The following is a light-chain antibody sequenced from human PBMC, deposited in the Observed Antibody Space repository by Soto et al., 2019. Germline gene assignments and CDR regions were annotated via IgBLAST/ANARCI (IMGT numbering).Light chain of an antibody. V-gene: IGLV2-23*01. Sequence: QSALTQPASVSGSPGQSITISCTGTSSDVGSSNLVSWYQQHPGKAPKVMIYEGTQRPSGVSNRFSGTKSGNTVSLTISGLQAEDEADYSCCSFAGSSTYVFGTGTKLTVL. CDR2: EGT. CDR1: SSDVGSSNL. J-gene: IGLJ1*01. CDR3: CSFAGSSTYV.